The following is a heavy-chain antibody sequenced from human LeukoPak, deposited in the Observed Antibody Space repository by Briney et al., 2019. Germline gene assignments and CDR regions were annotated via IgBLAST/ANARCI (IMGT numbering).Heavy chain of an antibody. D-gene: IGHD1-26*01. CDR3: ARVVGPTGAFDI. CDR2: FYHGGST. V-gene: IGHV4-38-2*02. Sequence: SETLSLTCTVSSYSISTGYYWDWIRQPPGKGLEWIGTFYHGGSTYYNPSLKSRVTISVDTSKNQFSLNLTSVTAADTAVYYCARVVGPTGAFDIWGQGTMVTVSS. CDR1: SYSISTGYY. J-gene: IGHJ3*02.